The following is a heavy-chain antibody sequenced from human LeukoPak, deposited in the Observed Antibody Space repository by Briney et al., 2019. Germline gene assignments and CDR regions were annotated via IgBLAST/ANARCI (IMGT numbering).Heavy chain of an antibody. D-gene: IGHD6-19*01. CDR1: GFTFSGYG. CDR2: ISYDGDNK. J-gene: IGHJ4*02. V-gene: IGHV3-30*18. Sequence: GGSLRLSCAASGFTFSGYGMHWVRQAPGKGLKWVAVISYDGDNKYYADSVKGRFTISRDNSKNTLYLQMNSLRVEDTAMYYCAKDKRIAVAGPADFWGQGTLVTVSS. CDR3: AKDKRIAVAGPADF.